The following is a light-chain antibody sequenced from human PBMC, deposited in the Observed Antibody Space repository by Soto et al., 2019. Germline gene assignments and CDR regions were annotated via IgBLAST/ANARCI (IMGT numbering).Light chain of an antibody. J-gene: IGKJ5*01. CDR3: QQRYSTPIA. V-gene: IGKV1-39*01. CDR2: AAS. Sequence: DIQMTQSPSSLSALVGDRVTITCRASQSISSYLNWYQQKPGKAPKVLIYAASSLQSGVPSRFSGSGSGTDFTLTISSLQPEDFATYYCQQRYSTPIAFGQGTRLEIK. CDR1: QSISSY.